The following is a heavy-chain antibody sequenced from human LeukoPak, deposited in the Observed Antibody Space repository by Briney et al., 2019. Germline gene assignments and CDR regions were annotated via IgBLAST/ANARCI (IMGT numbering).Heavy chain of an antibody. V-gene: IGHV3-23*01. Sequence: PGGSLRLSCAASGFTFSSYAMSWVRQAPGKGLEWVSAISGSGGSTYYADSVKGRFTISRDNSKNSLYLQMNSLRAEDTAVYYCARSSRHYYDSSGYYTYWGQGTLVTVSS. J-gene: IGHJ4*02. D-gene: IGHD3-22*01. CDR2: ISGSGGST. CDR1: GFTFSSYA. CDR3: ARSSRHYYDSSGYYTY.